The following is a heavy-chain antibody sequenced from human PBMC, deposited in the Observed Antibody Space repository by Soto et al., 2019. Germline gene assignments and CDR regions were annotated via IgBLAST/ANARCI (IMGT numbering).Heavy chain of an antibody. CDR1: GFTFDDYT. Sequence: GGSLRLSCAASGFTFDDYTMHWVRQAPGKGLEWVSLISWDGGSTYYADSVKGRFTISRDNSKNSLYLQMNSLRTEDTALYYCAKGERCTNGVCYRYYYYGMDVWGQGTTVTVSS. D-gene: IGHD2-8*01. J-gene: IGHJ6*02. CDR3: AKGERCTNGVCYRYYYYGMDV. CDR2: ISWDGGST. V-gene: IGHV3-43*01.